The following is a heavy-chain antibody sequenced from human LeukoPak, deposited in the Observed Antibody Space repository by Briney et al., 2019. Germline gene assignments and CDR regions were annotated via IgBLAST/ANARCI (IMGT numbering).Heavy chain of an antibody. V-gene: IGHV4-38-2*02. CDR3: ARDDSYGTDAFDI. CDR2: IYHSGST. D-gene: IGHD5-18*01. J-gene: IGHJ3*02. Sequence: PSETLSLTCTVSGYSISSGYYWGWIRQPPGKGLEWIGSIYHSGSTYYNPSLKSRVTISVDTSKNQFSLKLSSVTAADTAVYYCARDDSYGTDAFDIWGQGTMVTVSS. CDR1: GYSISSGYY.